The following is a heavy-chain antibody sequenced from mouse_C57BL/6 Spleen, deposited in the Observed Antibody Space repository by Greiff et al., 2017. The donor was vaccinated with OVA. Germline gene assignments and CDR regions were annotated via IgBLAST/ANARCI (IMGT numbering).Heavy chain of an antibody. CDR3: ARSGY. V-gene: IGHV1-42*01. Sequence: EVQLQQSGPELVKPGASVKISCKASGYSFTGYYMNWVKQSPEKSLEWIGEINPSTGGTTYNQKFKAKATLTVAKSSSTAYMQHKSLTSEDSACYYCARSGYWGQGTTLTVSS. J-gene: IGHJ2*01. D-gene: IGHD3-1*01. CDR1: GYSFTGYY. CDR2: INPSTGGT.